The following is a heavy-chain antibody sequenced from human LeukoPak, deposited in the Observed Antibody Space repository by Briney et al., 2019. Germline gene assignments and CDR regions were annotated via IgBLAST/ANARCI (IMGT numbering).Heavy chain of an antibody. V-gene: IGHV1-69*05. CDR1: GYTFTSYA. CDR3: ARSSRGVRGVINY. Sequence: GASVKVSCKASGYTFTSYAMHWVRQAPGQGLEWMGGIIPIFGTANYAQKFQGRVTITTDESTSTAYMELSSLRSEDTAVYYCARSSRGVRGVINYWGQGTLVTVSS. CDR2: IIPIFGTA. J-gene: IGHJ4*02. D-gene: IGHD3-10*01.